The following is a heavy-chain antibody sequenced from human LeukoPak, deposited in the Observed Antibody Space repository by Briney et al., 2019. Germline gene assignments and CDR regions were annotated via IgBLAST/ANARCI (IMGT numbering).Heavy chain of an antibody. J-gene: IGHJ4*02. D-gene: IGHD2-8*01. Sequence: QSGGSLRLSCAASGFTFSNYAMHWVRQAPGEELDWVAVISYNGSSKYYADSVKGRFTISRDNSKNTVYLQMNSLRAEDTAVYYCASGYCTNDVCYTGGFDYWGQGTLVTVSS. V-gene: IGHV3-30-3*01. CDR3: ASGYCTNDVCYTGGFDY. CDR1: GFTFSNYA. CDR2: ISYNGSSK.